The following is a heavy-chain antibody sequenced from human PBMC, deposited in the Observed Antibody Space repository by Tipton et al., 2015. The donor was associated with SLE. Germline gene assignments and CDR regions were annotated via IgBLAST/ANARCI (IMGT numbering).Heavy chain of an antibody. V-gene: IGHV4-59*08. CDR3: ARGMMTWRGAILGVDV. CDR2: ISDGGGS. D-gene: IGHD3-16*01. CDR1: GGSISSNS. J-gene: IGHJ6*02. Sequence: TLSLTCSVSGGSISSNSWIWIRQPPGKGLEWIGYISDGGGSNYKPSLKSRVTMSVDSAKNQFSLKLTSVTAADTAVYYCARGMMTWRGAILGVDVWGQGTTVNVSS.